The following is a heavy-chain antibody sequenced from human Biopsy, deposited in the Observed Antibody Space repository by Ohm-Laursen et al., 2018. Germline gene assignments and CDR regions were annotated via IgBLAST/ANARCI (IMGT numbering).Heavy chain of an antibody. CDR2: LYWDDAK. CDR3: ARIPILVVPAAIVYRHRRHLQGLDV. J-gene: IGHJ6*02. D-gene: IGHD2-2*02. CDR1: GFSLNTRGMS. Sequence: TQTLTLPCTLSGFSLNTRGMSVTWIRQPPGKALEWLPRLYWDDAKLFNGSSKTRLTISMDTSENHVVLTLADVDPVDTATYYCARIPILVVPAAIVYRHRRHLQGLDVWGQGTTVIVSS. V-gene: IGHV2-70*16.